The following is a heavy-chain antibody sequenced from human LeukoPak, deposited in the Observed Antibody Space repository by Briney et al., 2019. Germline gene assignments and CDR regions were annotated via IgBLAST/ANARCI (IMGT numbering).Heavy chain of an antibody. V-gene: IGHV3-74*01. CDR1: GFPFSGYW. Sequence: GGSLRLSCAASGFPFSGYWMHWVRQAPGKGLVWVSRVDDDGAGTTYADSVKGRFTISRDNAKNTLYLQMNSLRVEDTAVYYCARSASGYDAWGQGTLVTVSS. CDR3: ARSASGYDA. D-gene: IGHD5-12*01. CDR2: VDDDGAGT. J-gene: IGHJ5*02.